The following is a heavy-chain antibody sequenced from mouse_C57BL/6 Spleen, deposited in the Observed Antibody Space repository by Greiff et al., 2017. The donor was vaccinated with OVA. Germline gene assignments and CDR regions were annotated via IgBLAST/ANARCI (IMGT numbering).Heavy chain of an antibody. CDR2: IWRGGST. CDR3: AKVAGSFLFDV. J-gene: IGHJ1*03. Sequence: VHLVESGPGLVQPSQSLSITCTVSGFSLTSYGVHWVRQSPGKGLEWLGVIWRGGSTDYNAAFMSRLSITKDNSKSQVFFKMNSLQADDTAIYYCAKVAGSFLFDVWGTGTTVTVSS. V-gene: IGHV2-5*01. CDR1: GFSLTSYG. D-gene: IGHD1-1*01.